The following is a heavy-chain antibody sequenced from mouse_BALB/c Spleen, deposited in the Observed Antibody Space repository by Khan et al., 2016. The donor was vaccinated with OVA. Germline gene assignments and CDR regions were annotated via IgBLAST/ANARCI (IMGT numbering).Heavy chain of an antibody. D-gene: IGHD1-1*01. CDR1: GYSITSNYA. Sequence: EVQLQESGPGLVKPFQSLSLTCTVTGYSITSNYAWNWIRQFPGNKLEWVGYISYSGSTSYNPSLKSRISITRDTSKNQFFLQLNSVTTEDTATXSCARANYYGYAMDYWGQGTSVTVSS. V-gene: IGHV3-2*02. CDR3: ARANYYGYAMDY. J-gene: IGHJ4*01. CDR2: ISYSGST.